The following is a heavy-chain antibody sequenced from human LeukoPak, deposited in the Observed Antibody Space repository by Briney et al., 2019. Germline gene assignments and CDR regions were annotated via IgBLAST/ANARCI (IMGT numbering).Heavy chain of an antibody. CDR2: IYAGDSDT. D-gene: IGHD5-18*01. CDR1: GDSFTSYW. CDR3: ARSAVGTRYSYGPVDC. Sequence: GESRKISCKGSGDSFTSYWIGWVRQMPGKGLEWMAIIYAGDSDTRYSPSFQGRVTISADKSISTAYLQWSSLKASDTAMYYCARSAVGTRYSYGPVDCWGQGTLVSVSS. J-gene: IGHJ4*02. V-gene: IGHV5-51*01.